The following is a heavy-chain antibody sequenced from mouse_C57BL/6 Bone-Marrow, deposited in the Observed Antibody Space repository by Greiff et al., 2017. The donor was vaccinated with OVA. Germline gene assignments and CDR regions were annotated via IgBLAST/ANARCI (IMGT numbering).Heavy chain of an antibody. CDR1: GYTFTSYW. D-gene: IGHD2-1*01. J-gene: IGHJ2*01. CDR2: IDPSDSYT. V-gene: IGHV1-69*01. CDR3: AREGNGNCVPVDY. Sequence: QVQLQQPGAELVMPGASVKLSCKASGYTFTSYWMHWVKQRPGQGLEWIGEIDPSDSYTNYNQKFKGKSTLTVDKSSSTAYMQLSRLTSEDSAVEYCAREGNGNCVPVDYWGQGTTLTVSS.